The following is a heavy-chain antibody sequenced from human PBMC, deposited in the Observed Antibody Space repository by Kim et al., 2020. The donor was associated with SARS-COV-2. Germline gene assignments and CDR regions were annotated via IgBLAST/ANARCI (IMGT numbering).Heavy chain of an antibody. CDR2: IYYSGST. CDR1: GGSISSYY. J-gene: IGHJ5*02. Sequence: SETLSLTCTVSGGSISSYYWSWIRQPPGKGLEWIGYIYYSGSTNYNPSLKSRVTISVDTSKNQFSLKLSSVTAADTAVYYCARLVMVRGVMTLFDPWGQGTLVNVSS. D-gene: IGHD3-10*01. V-gene: IGHV4-59*08. CDR3: ARLVMVRGVMTLFDP.